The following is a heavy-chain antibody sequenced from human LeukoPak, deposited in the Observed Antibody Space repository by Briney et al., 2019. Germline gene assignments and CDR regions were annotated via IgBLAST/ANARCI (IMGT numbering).Heavy chain of an antibody. D-gene: IGHD4-17*01. J-gene: IGHJ3*02. V-gene: IGHV1-69*13. CDR2: IIPTFGTA. CDR3: ARGRHDYGDYDAFDI. Sequence: SVKVSCTASGYTFTSYGIRWVRQAPGQGLEWMGGIIPTFGTANYAQKLQGRVTITADESTSTAYMELSSLRSEDMAVYYCARGRHDYGDYDAFDIWGQGTMVTVSS. CDR1: GYTFTSYG.